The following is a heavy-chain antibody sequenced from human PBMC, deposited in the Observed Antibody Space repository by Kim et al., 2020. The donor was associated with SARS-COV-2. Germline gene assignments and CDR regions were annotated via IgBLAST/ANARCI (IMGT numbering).Heavy chain of an antibody. J-gene: IGHJ4*02. CDR2: INPSGGST. Sequence: ASVKVSCKASGYTFTSYYMHWVRQAPGQGLEWMGIINPSGGSTSYAQKFQGRVTMTRDTSTSTVYMELSSLRSEDTAVYYCARDRGFGDGCSDCDYWGQGTLVTVSS. CDR1: GYTFTSYY. CDR3: ARDRGFGDGCSDCDY. D-gene: IGHD3-10*01. V-gene: IGHV1-46*01.